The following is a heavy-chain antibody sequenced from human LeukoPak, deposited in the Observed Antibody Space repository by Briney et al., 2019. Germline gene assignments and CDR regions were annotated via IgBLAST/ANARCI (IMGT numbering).Heavy chain of an antibody. CDR3: ARTVTVTTGYFDY. V-gene: IGHV5-51*01. CDR1: GYSFTSYW. CDR2: IYPGDSDT. J-gene: IGHJ4*02. D-gene: IGHD4-17*01. Sequence: GESLKISCKGSGYSFTSYWIGWVRQMPGKGLEWMGIIYPGDSDTRYSPSFQGQVTISADKSNSTAYLQWSSLKASDTAMYYCARTVTVTTGYFDYWGQGTLVTVSS.